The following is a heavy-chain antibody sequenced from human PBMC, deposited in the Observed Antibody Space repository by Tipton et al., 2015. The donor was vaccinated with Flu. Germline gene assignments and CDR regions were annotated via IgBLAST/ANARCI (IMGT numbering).Heavy chain of an antibody. D-gene: IGHD3-16*02. CDR1: GFTFSSYS. J-gene: IGHJ4*02. CDR3: ARDQAGGGVIVHHDY. V-gene: IGHV3-21*01. CDR2: ISSSSSYI. Sequence: SLRLSCAASGFTFSSYSMNWVRQAPGKGLEWVSSISSSSSYIYYADSVKGRFTISRDNAKNSLNLQMNSLRAEDTAVYYCARDQAGGGVIVHHDYWGQGTLVTVSS.